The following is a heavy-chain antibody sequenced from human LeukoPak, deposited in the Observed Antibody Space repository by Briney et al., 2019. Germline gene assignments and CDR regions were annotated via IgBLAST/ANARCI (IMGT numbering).Heavy chain of an antibody. CDR1: GGSISNYY. V-gene: IGHV4-59*01. CDR2: IYYSGSS. Sequence: MPSETLSLTCTVSGGSISNYYWSWIRQPPGKGLEWIGYIYYSGSSNYNPSLKSRVTISVDTSKNQFSLKLSSVTAADTAVYYCARDTTVVTSGGMDVWGQGTTVTVSS. J-gene: IGHJ6*02. D-gene: IGHD4-23*01. CDR3: ARDTTVVTSGGMDV.